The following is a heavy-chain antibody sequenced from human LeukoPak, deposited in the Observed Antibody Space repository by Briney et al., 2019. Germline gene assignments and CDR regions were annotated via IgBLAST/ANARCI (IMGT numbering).Heavy chain of an antibody. D-gene: IGHD5-12*01. J-gene: IGHJ4*02. CDR3: AKATDSGYDYGALFDY. CDR1: GFTFSSYA. V-gene: IGHV3-23*01. CDR2: ISYSGGST. Sequence: GGSLRLSCAASGFTFSSYAMSWVRQAPGKGLEWVSAISYSGGSTYYAASVKGRFTISRDNIKNTLYLQMNSLRAEDSALYYCAKATDSGYDYGALFDYWGQGTLVTVSS.